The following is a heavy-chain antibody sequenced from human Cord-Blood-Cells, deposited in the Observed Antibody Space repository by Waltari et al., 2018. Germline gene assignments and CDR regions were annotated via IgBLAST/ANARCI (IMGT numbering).Heavy chain of an antibody. CDR3: ATKGLEVEPAAHHSYYYYMDV. CDR2: IYTSGSN. V-gene: IGHV4-4*07. CDR1: GGYISSYY. Sequence: QVQLQESGPGLVKPSETLSLTCTVSGGYISSYYWNWIRPPAGKGLEWIGRIYTSGSNNYNPTPKSRVTMSVDTSNNEFSLKLSSVTPADTAVYYCATKGLEVEPAAHHSYYYYMDVWGKGTTVTVSS. D-gene: IGHD2-2*01. J-gene: IGHJ6*03.